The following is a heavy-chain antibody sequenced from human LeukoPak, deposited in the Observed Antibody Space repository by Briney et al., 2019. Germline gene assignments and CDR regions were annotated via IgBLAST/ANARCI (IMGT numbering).Heavy chain of an antibody. CDR1: GGSISSSS. Sequence: RSSETLSLTCTVSGGSISSSSYYWGWIRQPPGKGLEWVSSISSSSSYIYYADSVKGRFTISRDNAKNSLYLQMNSLRAEDTAVYYCARDLLAMVNHWGQGTLVTVSS. CDR3: ARDLLAMVNH. J-gene: IGHJ5*02. D-gene: IGHD5-18*01. V-gene: IGHV3-21*01. CDR2: ISSSSSYI.